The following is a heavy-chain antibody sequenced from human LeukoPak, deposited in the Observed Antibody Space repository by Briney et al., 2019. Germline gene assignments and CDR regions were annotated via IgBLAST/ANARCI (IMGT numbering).Heavy chain of an antibody. J-gene: IGHJ3*02. V-gene: IGHV1-69*13. D-gene: IGHD1-14*01. CDR3: ARGRNYPYAFDI. CDR1: GGTFSSYA. Sequence: SVKVSCKASGGTFSSYAISWVRQAPGQGLEWMGGIIPIFGTANYAQKFQGRVTITADESTSTAYMELSSLRSEDTAVYYCARGRNYPYAFDIWGQGTMVTVSS. CDR2: IIPIFGTA.